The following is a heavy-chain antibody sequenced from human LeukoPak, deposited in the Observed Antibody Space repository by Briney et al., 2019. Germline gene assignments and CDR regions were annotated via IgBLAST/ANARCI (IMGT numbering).Heavy chain of an antibody. J-gene: IGHJ4*02. D-gene: IGHD1-26*01. CDR3: AMATWVGGLDY. V-gene: IGHV3-23*01. Sequence: GGSLRLSCAASGFTFSNYAMNWVRQAPGKGLEWVSSFSGSGGNTYYADSVGGRFTISRDNSKNTLYLQMNSLRAGDTAVYYCAMATWVGGLDYWGQGTLVTVSS. CDR2: FSGSGGNT. CDR1: GFTFSNYA.